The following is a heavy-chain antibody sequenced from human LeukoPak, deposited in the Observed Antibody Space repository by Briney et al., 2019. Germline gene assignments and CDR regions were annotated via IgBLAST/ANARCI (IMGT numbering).Heavy chain of an antibody. V-gene: IGHV3-9*03. CDR2: ISWNSGSI. CDR1: GFTFDDYV. J-gene: IGHJ4*02. Sequence: PGRSLRLSCAASGFTFDDYVMHWVRQAPGKGLEWVSGISWNSGSIGYADSVKGRFTISRDNAKNSLYLQMNSLRAEDMALYYCAKGAYYDFWSGYFHFDYWGQGTLVTVSS. CDR3: AKGAYYDFWSGYFHFDY. D-gene: IGHD3-3*01.